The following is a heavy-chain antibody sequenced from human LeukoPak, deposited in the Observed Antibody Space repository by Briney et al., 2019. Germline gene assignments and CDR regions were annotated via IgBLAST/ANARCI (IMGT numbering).Heavy chain of an antibody. D-gene: IGHD2-2*01. CDR1: GDSISSSGYY. CDR3: SSAAYLFDI. CDR2: IYYSGST. J-gene: IGHJ3*02. V-gene: IGHV4-39*01. Sequence: SETLSLTCTVFGDSISSSGYYWGWIRQPPGRGLEWIGTIYYSGSTYFNPSLKSRATISVDTSKNQFSLRLSSVTAADTAVYYCSSAAYLFDIWGQGTMVTVSS.